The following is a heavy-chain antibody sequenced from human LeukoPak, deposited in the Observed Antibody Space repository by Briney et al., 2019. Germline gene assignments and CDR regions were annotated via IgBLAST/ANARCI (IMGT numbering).Heavy chain of an antibody. CDR2: IISSSSTI. J-gene: IGHJ4*02. CDR1: GFTLSSYS. D-gene: IGHD6-6*01. CDR3: ARDGRLAARPLGTFDY. V-gene: IGHV3-48*01. Sequence: GGSLRLSCAASGFTLSSYSMNWVRQAPGKGLEWVSYIISSSSTIYYADSVKGRFTISRDNAKNSLYLQMNSLRAEDTAVYYCARDGRLAARPLGTFDYWGQGTLVTVSS.